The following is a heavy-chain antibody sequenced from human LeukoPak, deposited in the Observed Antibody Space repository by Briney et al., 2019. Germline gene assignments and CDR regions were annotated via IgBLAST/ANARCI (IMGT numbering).Heavy chain of an antibody. J-gene: IGHJ4*02. V-gene: IGHV3-30-3*01. Sequence: TGGSLRLSWAASEFMLTNYAVHWVRQAPGKGLEWVAVISYHGTSKYYADSVKGRFTISRDISRNTLYLQMDSLRAEDTAVYYCARAGPNDHRFDYWGQGTLVTVSS. D-gene: IGHD1-1*01. CDR1: EFMLTNYA. CDR3: ARAGPNDHRFDY. CDR2: ISYHGTSK.